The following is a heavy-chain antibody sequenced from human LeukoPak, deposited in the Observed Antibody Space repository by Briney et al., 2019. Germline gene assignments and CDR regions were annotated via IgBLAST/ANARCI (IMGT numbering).Heavy chain of an antibody. CDR2: ISSSSSYI. D-gene: IGHD3-9*01. CDR1: GFTFDDYA. J-gene: IGHJ5*02. CDR3: AREMGYDILTGYYWSPGFDP. V-gene: IGHV3-21*01. Sequence: GGSLRLSCAASGFTFDDYAMNWVRQAPGKGLEWVSSISSSSSYIYYADSVKGRFTISRDNAKNSLYLQMNSLRAEDTAVYYCAREMGYDILTGYYWSPGFDPWGQGTLVTVSS.